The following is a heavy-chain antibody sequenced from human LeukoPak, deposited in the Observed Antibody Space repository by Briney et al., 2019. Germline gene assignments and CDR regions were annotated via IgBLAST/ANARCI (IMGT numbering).Heavy chain of an antibody. CDR2: ISAYNGNT. CDR3: AGGVTYYYDSSGYYFDY. CDR1: GYTFTSYG. D-gene: IGHD3-22*01. V-gene: IGHV1-18*01. J-gene: IGHJ4*02. Sequence: ASVKVSCKASGYTFTSYGISWVRQAPGQGLEWMGWISAYNGNTNYAQKLQGRVTMTTDTSTSTAYMELRSLRSDDTAVYYCAGGVTYYYDSSGYYFDYWGQGTPVTVSS.